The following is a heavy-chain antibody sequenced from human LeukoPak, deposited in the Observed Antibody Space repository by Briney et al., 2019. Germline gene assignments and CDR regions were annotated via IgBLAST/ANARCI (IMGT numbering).Heavy chain of an antibody. J-gene: IGHJ5*02. CDR3: ANLPPAGVADIRFDP. CDR1: GFTSSSYG. CDR2: ISYDGSNK. Sequence: GRSLRLSCAASGFTSSSYGMHWVRQAPGKGLEWVAVISYDGSNKYYADSVKGRFTISRDNSKNTLYLQMNSLRAEDTAVYYCANLPPAGVADIRFDPWGQGTLVTVSS. D-gene: IGHD2-15*01. V-gene: IGHV3-30*18.